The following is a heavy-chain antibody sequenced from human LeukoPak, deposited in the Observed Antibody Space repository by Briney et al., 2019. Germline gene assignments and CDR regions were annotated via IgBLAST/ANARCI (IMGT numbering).Heavy chain of an antibody. CDR3: VIAPPTSGHY. CDR2: DSRTWNYK. D-gene: IGHD1-1*01. CDR1: GFIFNKYA. J-gene: IGHJ4*02. V-gene: IGHV3-64D*06. Sequence: GRTLRLSCSASGFIFNKYAVHCVPDAPGKGLEYVSADSRTWNYKYYADSLKRRFTISRDNSNDTLYLQMSSLRIEDTAIYFCVIAPPTSGHYWGQGTLVTVSS.